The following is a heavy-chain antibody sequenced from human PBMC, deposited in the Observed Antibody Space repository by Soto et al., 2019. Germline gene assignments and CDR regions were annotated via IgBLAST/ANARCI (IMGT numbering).Heavy chain of an antibody. V-gene: IGHV1-3*01. Sequence: QVQLVQSGAEVKKPGASVKVSCKASGYTFTSYAMHWVRQAPGQTLEWMGWINAGNGNTKYSQKFQGRVTITRDTSASTAYMELSSLRSEDTSVYYCARSQGTYYYDSSGYYFDYWGQGTLVTVSS. J-gene: IGHJ4*02. CDR3: ARSQGTYYYDSSGYYFDY. CDR2: INAGNGNT. D-gene: IGHD3-22*01. CDR1: GYTFTSYA.